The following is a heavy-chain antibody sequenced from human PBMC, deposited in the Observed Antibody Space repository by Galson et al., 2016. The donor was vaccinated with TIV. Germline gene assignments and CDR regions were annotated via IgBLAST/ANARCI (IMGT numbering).Heavy chain of an antibody. D-gene: IGHD5-24*01. CDR1: GGSFSGYC. CDR3: ARGGREGYNYVPEKAIDS. Sequence: SETLSLTCGVYGGSFSGYCWSWIRQPPGKGLEWIGEINHSGSTNYNPPLKSRVTISLDTSKNQFSLKLSSVTAADTAVYYCARGGREGYNYVPEKAIDSWGQGTLVTVSS. V-gene: IGHV4-34*01. CDR2: INHSGST. J-gene: IGHJ4*02.